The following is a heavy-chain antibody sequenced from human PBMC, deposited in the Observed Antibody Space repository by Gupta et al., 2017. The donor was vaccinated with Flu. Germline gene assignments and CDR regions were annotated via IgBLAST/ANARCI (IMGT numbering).Heavy chain of an antibody. CDR3: ARDYDSSGYYYGVGIETYYYNGMDV. CDR2: IIPMFGTA. V-gene: IGHV1-69*06. J-gene: IGHJ6*02. D-gene: IGHD3-22*01. Sequence: GQGLEWMGGIIPMFGTAKYAQKFQGRVTITADKATSTAYMELSSLRSEDTAVYYCARDYDSSGYYYGVGIETYYYNGMDVWGQGTTVTVSS.